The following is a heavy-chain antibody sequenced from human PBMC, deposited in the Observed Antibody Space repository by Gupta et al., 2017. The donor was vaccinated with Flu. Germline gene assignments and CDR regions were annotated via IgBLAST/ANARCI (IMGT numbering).Heavy chain of an antibody. CDR3: AREVYGDDYYYYGMDV. V-gene: IGHV1-69*01. D-gene: IGHD4-17*01. J-gene: IGHJ6*02. CDR2: IIPIFGTA. CDR1: YA. Sequence: YAISWVRQAPGQGLGWMGGIIPIFGTANYAQKFQGRVTITADESTSTAYMELSSLRSEDTAVYYCAREVYGDDYYYYGMDVWGQGTTVTVSS.